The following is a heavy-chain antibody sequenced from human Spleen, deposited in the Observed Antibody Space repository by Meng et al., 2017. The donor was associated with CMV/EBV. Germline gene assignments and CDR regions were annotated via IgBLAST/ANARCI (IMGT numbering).Heavy chain of an antibody. CDR2: IYHSGST. Sequence: SETLSLTCAVYGGSFSGYYWGWIRQPPGKGLEWIGSIYHSGSTYYNPSLKSRVTISVDTSKNQFSLKLSSVTAADTAVYYCATRSSHCSSTSCYTGYFDYWGQGTLVTVSS. J-gene: IGHJ4*02. CDR1: GGSFSGYY. CDR3: ATRSSHCSSTSCYTGYFDY. D-gene: IGHD2-2*02. V-gene: IGHV4-38-2*01.